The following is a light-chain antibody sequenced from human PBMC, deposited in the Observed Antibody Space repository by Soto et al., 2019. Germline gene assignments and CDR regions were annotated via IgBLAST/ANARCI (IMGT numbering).Light chain of an antibody. CDR2: AAS. J-gene: IGKJ1*01. V-gene: IGKV3-20*01. CDR3: QQYGSSRWT. CDR1: QSVSSSY. Sequence: EVVLTQSPGTLSLSPGERNTLSCRASQSVSSSYLAWYQQKPGQAPRLLIYAASSRATGIPDRFSGSGSGTDFTLTIIRLVPEDFAVYYCQQYGSSRWTFGQGTKVDIK.